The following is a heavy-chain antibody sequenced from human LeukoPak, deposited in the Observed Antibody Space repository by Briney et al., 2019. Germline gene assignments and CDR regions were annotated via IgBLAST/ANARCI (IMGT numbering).Heavy chain of an antibody. CDR1: GFTFSSYA. CDR3: AKGEQRWTTVTTPFDY. D-gene: IGHD4-17*01. V-gene: IGHV3-23*01. J-gene: IGHJ4*02. CDR2: ISGSGGST. Sequence: LAGGSLRLSCAASGFTFSSYAMSWVRQAPGKGLEWVSAISGSGGSTYYADSVKGRFTISRDNSKNTLYLQMNSLRAEDTAVYYCAKGEQRWTTVTTPFDYWGQGTLVTVSS.